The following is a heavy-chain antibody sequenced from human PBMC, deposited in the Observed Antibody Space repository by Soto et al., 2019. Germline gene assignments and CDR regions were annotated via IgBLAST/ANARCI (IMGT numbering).Heavy chain of an antibody. Sequence: SETLSLTCAVSGDFMNSADHSWAWIRQPPGKGLEWIGYIHHSGNTYSNPALRSRLTMSVDRSKNQFSLELTSVTATDTAIYYCARQVVVTSYYFDYWGTGTLVTVSS. V-gene: IGHV4-30-2*01. CDR1: GDFMNSADHS. D-gene: IGHD3-22*01. J-gene: IGHJ4*02. CDR2: IHHSGNT. CDR3: ARQVVVTSYYFDY.